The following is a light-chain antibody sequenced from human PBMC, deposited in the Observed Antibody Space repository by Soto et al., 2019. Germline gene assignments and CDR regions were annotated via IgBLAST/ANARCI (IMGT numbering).Light chain of an antibody. J-gene: IGKJ4*01. V-gene: IGKV3-11*01. CDR1: RNIYNN. CDR3: QQHANWPPLT. Sequence: EVVLTQSPATLSLSPGERATLSCRASRNIYNNLAWYQHTPGQAPRLLIHHASKRASGIRARFSGSGSGTDFTPTISSLEPEDVAVYYCQQHANWPPLTFGGGTKVELK. CDR2: HAS.